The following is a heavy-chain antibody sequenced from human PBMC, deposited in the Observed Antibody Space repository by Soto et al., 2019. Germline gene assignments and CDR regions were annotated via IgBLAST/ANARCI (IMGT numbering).Heavy chain of an antibody. J-gene: IGHJ3*02. Sequence: GGSLRLSCAPSGFTFSSYGMHWARQAPGKGLEWVAVIWYDGSNKVYADSVKGRFTISRDNSKNTLYLQMNSLRAEDTAVYYCARDLSGDYGTLDTWGQGTMVTVSS. CDR2: IWYDGSNK. V-gene: IGHV3-33*01. CDR3: ARDLSGDYGTLDT. CDR1: GFTFSSYG. D-gene: IGHD4-17*01.